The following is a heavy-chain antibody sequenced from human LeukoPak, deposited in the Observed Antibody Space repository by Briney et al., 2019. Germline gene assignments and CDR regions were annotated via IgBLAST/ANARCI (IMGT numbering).Heavy chain of an antibody. J-gene: IGHJ4*02. CDR1: GYTFTGYY. D-gene: IGHD6-13*01. CDR3: ARDGMGLQQLRYKGFDY. Sequence: ASVKVSCKASGYTFTGYYMHWVRQAPGQGLEWMGWINPDSGGTNYAQKFQGWVTMTRDTSISTAYMELSRLRSDDTAVYYCARDGMGLQQLRYKGFDYWGQGTLVTVSS. V-gene: IGHV1-2*04. CDR2: INPDSGGT.